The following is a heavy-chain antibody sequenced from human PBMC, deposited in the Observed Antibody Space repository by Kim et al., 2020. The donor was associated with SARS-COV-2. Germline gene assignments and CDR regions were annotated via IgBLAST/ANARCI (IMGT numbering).Heavy chain of an antibody. CDR3: ARGAYGDVSFDY. Sequence: DAQKVQRRVTMTTDTSTNTAYMELWSLRSDDTAMYYCARGAYGDVSFDYWGQGTLVTVSS. V-gene: IGHV1-18*01. D-gene: IGHD4-17*01. J-gene: IGHJ4*02.